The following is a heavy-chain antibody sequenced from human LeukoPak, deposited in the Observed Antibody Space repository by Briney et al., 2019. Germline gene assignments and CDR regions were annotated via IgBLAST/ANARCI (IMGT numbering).Heavy chain of an antibody. V-gene: IGHV4-59*08. CDR3: ARRHSSSWLLDY. Sequence: SETLSLTCTVSGGSISSYYWSWIRQPPGKGLEWIGYIYYSGSTNYNPSLKSRVTISVDTSKNQFSLKLSSVTAADTAVYYCARRHSSSWLLDYWGQGTLVTVSS. CDR2: IYYSGST. CDR1: GGSISSYY. J-gene: IGHJ4*02. D-gene: IGHD6-13*01.